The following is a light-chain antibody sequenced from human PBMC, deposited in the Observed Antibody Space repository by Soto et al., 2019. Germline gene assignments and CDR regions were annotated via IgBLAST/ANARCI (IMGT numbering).Light chain of an antibody. CDR3: QHYGSSAL. Sequence: EIVLTQSPGTLSLSPGERGTLSCRASQSVSSSYLAWYQQKPGQAPRLLIYGASSRATGIPDRFSGSGSGTDFTLTISRLEPEDFAVYYCQHYGSSALFGPGTKVDIK. CDR2: GAS. V-gene: IGKV3-20*01. CDR1: QSVSSSY. J-gene: IGKJ3*01.